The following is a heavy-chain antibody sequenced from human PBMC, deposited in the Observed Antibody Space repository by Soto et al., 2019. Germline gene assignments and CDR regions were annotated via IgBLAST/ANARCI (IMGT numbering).Heavy chain of an antibody. CDR3: ARAEERHRWAYGMDV. CDR2: ISYDGSNK. D-gene: IGHD1-1*01. CDR1: GFTFSSYA. Sequence: QPGGSLRLSCAASGFTFSSYAMHWVRQAPGKGLEWVAVISYDGSNKYYADSVKGRFTISRDNSKNTLYLQMNSLRAEDTAEYYCARAEERHRWAYGMDVWGQGTTVTVSS. V-gene: IGHV3-30-3*01. J-gene: IGHJ6*02.